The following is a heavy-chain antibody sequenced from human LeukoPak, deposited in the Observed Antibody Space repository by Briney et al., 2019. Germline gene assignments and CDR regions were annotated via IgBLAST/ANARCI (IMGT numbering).Heavy chain of an antibody. CDR2: TYYRSKWSH. V-gene: IGHV6-1*01. Sequence: SQTLSVTFAISADSVSTNSAAWNWIRQSPSRGLEWLGRTYYRSKWSHDYAPSVQSRITINPDTSKNQFSLHLNSVTPEDTAVYYCARGNRDFDSWGQGTLVTVSS. CDR1: ADSVSTNSAA. CDR3: ARGNRDFDS. D-gene: IGHD2-21*02. J-gene: IGHJ5*01.